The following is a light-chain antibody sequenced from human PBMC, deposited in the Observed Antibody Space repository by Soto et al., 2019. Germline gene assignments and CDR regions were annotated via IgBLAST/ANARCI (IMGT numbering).Light chain of an antibody. J-gene: IGKJ4*01. CDR1: RGISHY. V-gene: IGKV1-17*03. Sequence: DIQMTQSPSAMSASVGDRVTITCRASRGISHYLAWFQQRPGKVPKRLIYGASTLESGVPSRFSGSGSGTEFTLTISSLXXXDFATYYCLQHNTXPLSFGGGTKVAMK. CDR2: GAS. CDR3: LQHNTXPLS.